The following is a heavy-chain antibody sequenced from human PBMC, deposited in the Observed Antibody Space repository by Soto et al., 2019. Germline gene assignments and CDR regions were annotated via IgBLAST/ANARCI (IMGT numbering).Heavy chain of an antibody. CDR1: GFTFRSYA. CDR2: ISYDGSNK. Sequence: PGGSLRHSGVVSGFTFRSYAMHWVRLALGKGLEWVAVISYDGSNKYYADSVKGRFTISRDNSENTLYLQMNSLRAEDTALYYCGREDDTYGASSYVFGSWGQGALVTV. D-gene: IGHD6-6*01. J-gene: IGHJ4*02. CDR3: GREDDTYGASSYVFGS. V-gene: IGHV3-30-3*01.